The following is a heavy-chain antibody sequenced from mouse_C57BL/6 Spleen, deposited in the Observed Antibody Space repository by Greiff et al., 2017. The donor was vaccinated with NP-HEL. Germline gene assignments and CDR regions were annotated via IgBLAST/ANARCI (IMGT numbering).Heavy chain of an antibody. CDR2: IDPEDGET. V-gene: IGHV14-2*01. J-gene: IGHJ1*03. Sequence: VQLQQSGAELVKPGASVKLSCTASGFNIKDYYMHWVKQRTEQGLEWIGRIDPEDGETKSAPQFQGQATITADTSSNTAYLQLSSLTSEDTAVYYCARRGYYSNSYFDVWGTGTTVTVSS. CDR3: ARRGYYSNSYFDV. D-gene: IGHD2-5*01. CDR1: GFNIKDYY.